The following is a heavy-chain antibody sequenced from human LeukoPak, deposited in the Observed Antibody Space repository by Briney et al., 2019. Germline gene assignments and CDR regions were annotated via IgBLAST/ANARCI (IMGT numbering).Heavy chain of an antibody. Sequence: GASVKVSCKASGYTFTSYYMHWVRQAPGQGLEWMGWINPNSGGTNYAQKFQGWVTMTRDTSISTAYMELSRLRSDDTAVYYCARGGYDSSGYYLDWGQGTLVTVSS. D-gene: IGHD3-22*01. V-gene: IGHV1-2*04. J-gene: IGHJ4*02. CDR2: INPNSGGT. CDR3: ARGGYDSSGYYLD. CDR1: GYTFTSYY.